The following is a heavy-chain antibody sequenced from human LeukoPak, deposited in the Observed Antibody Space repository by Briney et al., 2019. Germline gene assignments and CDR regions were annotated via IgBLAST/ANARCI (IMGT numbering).Heavy chain of an antibody. J-gene: IGHJ4*02. CDR2: INHSGST. V-gene: IGHV4-34*01. CDR1: GGSFSGYY. Sequence: KASETLSLTCAVYGGSFSGYYWSWIRQPPGKGLEWIGEINHSGSTNYNPSLKSRVTISVDTSKNQFSLKLSSVTAADTAVYYCARGRDYDYVWGSYPYYFDYWGQGTLVTVSS. D-gene: IGHD3-16*02. CDR3: ARGRDYDYVWGSYPYYFDY.